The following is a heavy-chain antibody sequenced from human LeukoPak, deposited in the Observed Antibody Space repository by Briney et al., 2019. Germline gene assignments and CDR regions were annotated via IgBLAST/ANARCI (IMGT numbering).Heavy chain of an antibody. J-gene: IGHJ4*02. Sequence: PSETLSLTCTVSGGSISGGSYYWSWIRQPPGKGLEWIGYIYYSGSTKYNLSLKSRVTISVDTSKNQLSLKLSSVTAADTAVYYCARGECGPFDYWGQGTLVTVSS. V-gene: IGHV4-61*01. CDR2: IYYSGST. CDR1: GGSISGGSYY. D-gene: IGHD3-16*01. CDR3: ARGECGPFDY.